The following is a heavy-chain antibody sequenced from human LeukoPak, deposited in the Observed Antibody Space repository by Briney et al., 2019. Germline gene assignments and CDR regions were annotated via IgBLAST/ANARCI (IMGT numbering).Heavy chain of an antibody. D-gene: IGHD5-18*01. J-gene: IGHJ4*02. CDR3: ARDHSYGDHYFDY. CDR2: INHSGST. Sequence: SETLSLTCAVYGGSFSGYYWSWIRQPPGKGLEWIGEINHSGSTNYNPSLKSRVTISVDTSKNQFSLKLSSVTAADTAVYYCARDHSYGDHYFDYWGQGTLVTVSS. V-gene: IGHV4-34*01. CDR1: GGSFSGYY.